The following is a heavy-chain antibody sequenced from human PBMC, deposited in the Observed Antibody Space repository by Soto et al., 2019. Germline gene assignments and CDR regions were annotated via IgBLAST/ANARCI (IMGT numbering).Heavy chain of an antibody. Sequence: ASVKVSCXASGYTFMTYAILWLRQAPGHRLEWIGWINAATGSTKYSQKFQGRVTITRDTSASTASMELSSLTSDDTAVYYCARGLLEFCGNDCSFPGDYWGPGTLVTVSS. V-gene: IGHV1-3*01. J-gene: IGHJ4*02. D-gene: IGHD2-21*02. CDR3: ARGLLEFCGNDCSFPGDY. CDR2: INAATGST. CDR1: GYTFMTYA.